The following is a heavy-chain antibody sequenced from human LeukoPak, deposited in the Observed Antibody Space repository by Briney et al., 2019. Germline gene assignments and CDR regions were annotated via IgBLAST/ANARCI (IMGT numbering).Heavy chain of an antibody. D-gene: IGHD6-13*01. Sequence: SETLSLTCAVYGGSFSGYYRSWIRQPPGKGLEWIGEINHSGSTNYNPSLKSRVTISVDTSKNQFSLKLSSVTAADTAVYYCVHSSSWFGPWGQGTLVTVSS. CDR2: INHSGST. V-gene: IGHV4-34*01. CDR3: VHSSSWFGP. CDR1: GGSFSGYY. J-gene: IGHJ5*02.